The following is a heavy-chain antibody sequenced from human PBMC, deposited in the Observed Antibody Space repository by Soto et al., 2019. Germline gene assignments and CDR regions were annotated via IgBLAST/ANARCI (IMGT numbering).Heavy chain of an antibody. Sequence: SETLSLTCAVYGGSFSGYYWSWIRQPPGKGLEWIGEINHSGSTNYNPSLKSRVTISVDTSKNQFSLKLSSVTAADTAVYYCARGSKDSSSTSCLKKRFDYWGQGTLVTVSS. CDR2: INHSGST. CDR3: ARGSKDSSSTSCLKKRFDY. CDR1: GGSFSGYY. V-gene: IGHV4-34*01. J-gene: IGHJ4*02. D-gene: IGHD2-2*01.